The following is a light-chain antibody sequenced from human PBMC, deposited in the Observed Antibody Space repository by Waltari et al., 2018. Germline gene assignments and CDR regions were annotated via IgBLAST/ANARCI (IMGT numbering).Light chain of an antibody. CDR1: SSDVGGYTR. CDR2: EGS. V-gene: IGLV2-23*03. J-gene: IGLJ2*01. Sequence: QSALTQPPSVSGSAGQSITISCTGTSSDVGGYTRVSWYQQHPGKAPKLMIYEGSKRPSGVSNRFSGSKSGNTASLTISGLQAEDEADYYCCSYAGSSTFVFGGGTKLTVL. CDR3: CSYAGSSTFV.